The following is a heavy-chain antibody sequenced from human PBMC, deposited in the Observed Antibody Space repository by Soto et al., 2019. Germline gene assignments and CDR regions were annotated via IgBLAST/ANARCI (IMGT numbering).Heavy chain of an antibody. V-gene: IGHV3-7*03. Sequence: PGGSLRLSCAASGFDFSVYWRSWVRQAPGKGPEWVANIKFDGSEKQYVDSVKGRFTISRDNARNSVFLQMNSLRAGDTAVYYCVKDGGYCSSATCYSPRNHYFDAWGQGTLV. CDR2: IKFDGSEK. CDR1: GFDFSVYW. CDR3: VKDGGYCSSATCYSPRNHYFDA. J-gene: IGHJ5*02. D-gene: IGHD2-2*01.